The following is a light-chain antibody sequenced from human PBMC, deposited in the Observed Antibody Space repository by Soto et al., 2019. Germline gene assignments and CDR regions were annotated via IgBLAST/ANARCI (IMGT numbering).Light chain of an antibody. V-gene: IGKV3D-15*01. CDR2: DAS. J-gene: IGKJ1*01. Sequence: EIVMTHSPATLSVPPRGRPTLSFRASQSISDTLAWYQQKPGQAPRLLIYDASNRATGIKARFSGSGSGTEFTLTISSLQSEDFAVYYCQQYNNWPPTFGQGTKVDIK. CDR1: QSISDT. CDR3: QQYNNWPPT.